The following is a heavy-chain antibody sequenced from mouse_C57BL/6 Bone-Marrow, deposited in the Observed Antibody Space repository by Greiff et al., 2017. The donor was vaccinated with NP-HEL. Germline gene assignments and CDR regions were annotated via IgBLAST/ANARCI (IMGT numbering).Heavy chain of an antibody. D-gene: IGHD2-3*01. CDR3: AIYDGYYVDYAMDY. V-gene: IGHV1-64*01. CDR1: GYTFTSYW. Sequence: QVQLQQPGAELVKPGASVKLSCKASGYTFTSYWMHWVKQRPGQGLEWIGMIHPNSGSTNYNQKFKGKATLTVDKSSSTAYMQLSSLTSEDSAVYYCAIYDGYYVDYAMDYWGQGTSVTVSS. J-gene: IGHJ4*01. CDR2: IHPNSGST.